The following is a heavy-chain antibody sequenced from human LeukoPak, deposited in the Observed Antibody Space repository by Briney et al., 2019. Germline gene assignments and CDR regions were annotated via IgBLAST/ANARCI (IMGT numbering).Heavy chain of an antibody. V-gene: IGHV3-23*01. J-gene: IGHJ5*02. D-gene: IGHD2-15*01. CDR1: GFTFSSYA. CDR2: ISGSGGST. CDR3: AKGGGYCSGGSCGP. Sequence: GGSPRLSCAASGFTFSSYAMSWVRQAPGKGLEWVSAISGSGGSTYYADSVKGRFTISRDNSKNTLYLQMNSLRAEDTAVYYCAKGGGYCSGGSCGPWGQGTLVTVSS.